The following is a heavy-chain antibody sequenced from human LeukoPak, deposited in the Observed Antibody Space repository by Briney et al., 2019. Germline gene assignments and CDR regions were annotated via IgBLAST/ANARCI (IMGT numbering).Heavy chain of an antibody. J-gene: IGHJ4*02. CDR3: AKDSAL. Sequence: GGSLRLSCAASGFTFSGYDMRWVRQAPGRGLEWVSSISGSGGTTYYADSVKGRFTISRDNSRNKLDLHMSSLRAEDTAVYYCAKDSALWGQGTLVTVSS. CDR1: GFTFSGYD. D-gene: IGHD3-10*01. CDR2: ISGSGGTT. V-gene: IGHV3-23*01.